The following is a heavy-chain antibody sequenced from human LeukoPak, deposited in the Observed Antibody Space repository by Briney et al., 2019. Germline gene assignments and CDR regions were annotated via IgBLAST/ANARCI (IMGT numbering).Heavy chain of an antibody. D-gene: IGHD6-13*01. CDR3: AKVPAPGIAAAGPDY. CDR1: GFTFDDYA. Sequence: GRSLRLSCAASGFTFDDYAMHWVRQAPGKGLEWVSGISWNSGSIGYADSVKGRFTISRDNAKNSLYLQMNSLRAEDTALYYCAKVPAPGIAAAGPDYWGQGTLVTVSS. CDR2: ISWNSGSI. J-gene: IGHJ4*02. V-gene: IGHV3-9*01.